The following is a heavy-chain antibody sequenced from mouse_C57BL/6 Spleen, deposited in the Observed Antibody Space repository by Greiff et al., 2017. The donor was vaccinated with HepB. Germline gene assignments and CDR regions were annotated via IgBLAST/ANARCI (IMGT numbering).Heavy chain of an antibody. CDR2: CYPGSGSI. V-gene: IGHV1-62-2*01. Sequence: VQLQQSGAELAKPGASAKLSGKASGYTFTEYTIHWVKQRSGQGLAWIGWCYPGSGSIKYNEKFKDKATLTADKSTSTVYMELSRLTSEDSAVYFCARHGEVPGTWSYWYFDVWSTGTTVTVSS. CDR3: ARHGEVPGTWSYWYFDV. CDR1: GYTFTEYT. J-gene: IGHJ1*03. D-gene: IGHD4-1*01.